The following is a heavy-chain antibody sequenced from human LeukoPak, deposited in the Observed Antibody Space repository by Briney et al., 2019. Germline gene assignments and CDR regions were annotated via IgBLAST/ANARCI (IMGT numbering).Heavy chain of an antibody. V-gene: IGHV3-7*01. D-gene: IGHD3-22*01. J-gene: IGHJ4*02. CDR3: AREWDYYDSSGYDTVLDY. CDR2: IKKDESEK. Sequence: GGSLRLSCAASGFTFSSYWMSWVRQAPGKGLEWVANIKKDESEKNYVDSVKGRFTISRDNAKNSLYLQMNSLRAEDTAVYYCAREWDYYDSSGYDTVLDYRGQGTLVTVSS. CDR1: GFTFSSYW.